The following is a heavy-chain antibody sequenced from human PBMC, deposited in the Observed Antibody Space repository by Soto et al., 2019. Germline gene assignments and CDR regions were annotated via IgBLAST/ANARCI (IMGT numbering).Heavy chain of an antibody. V-gene: IGHV1-69*12. CDR1: GGTFSNYP. Sequence: QVQLVQSGAEVKKPGSSVKVSCKASGGTFSNYPISWVRQAPGQGLEWMGGIIPIFGTVNYAQKFQGRVTITADESTTTACMERSSLRSEDTAVYYCARGNHRWIQVWYFDLWGRGTLVTVSS. D-gene: IGHD5-18*01. J-gene: IGHJ2*01. CDR3: ARGNHRWIQVWYFDL. CDR2: IIPIFGTV.